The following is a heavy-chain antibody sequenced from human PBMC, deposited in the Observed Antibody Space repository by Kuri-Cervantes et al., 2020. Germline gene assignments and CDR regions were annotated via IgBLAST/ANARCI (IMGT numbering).Heavy chain of an antibody. CDR1: GFTFSSYG. J-gene: IGHJ2*01. D-gene: IGHD2-2*01. V-gene: IGHV3-30*03. CDR2: ISYDGINK. CDR3: AREGVGYCSSTSCYGVGYFDL. Sequence: GGSLRLSCAASGFTFSSYGMHWVRQAPGKGLEWVAVISYDGINKYYADSVKGRFTISRDNSKTTLYLQMNSLRAEDTAVYYCAREGVGYCSSTSCYGVGYFDLWGRGTLVTVSS.